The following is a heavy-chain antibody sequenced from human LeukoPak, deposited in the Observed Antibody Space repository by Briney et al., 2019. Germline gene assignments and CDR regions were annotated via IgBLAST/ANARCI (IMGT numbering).Heavy chain of an antibody. J-gene: IGHJ3*02. D-gene: IGHD6-13*01. CDR1: GFTFSSYS. Sequence: GGSLRLSCAASGFTFSSYSMNWVRQAPGKGLEWVSYISSSSSTIYYADFVKGRFTISRDNAKNSLYLQMNSLRAEDTAVYYCARDGTYSSSADAFDIWGQGTMVTVSS. V-gene: IGHV3-48*01. CDR3: ARDGTYSSSADAFDI. CDR2: ISSSSSTI.